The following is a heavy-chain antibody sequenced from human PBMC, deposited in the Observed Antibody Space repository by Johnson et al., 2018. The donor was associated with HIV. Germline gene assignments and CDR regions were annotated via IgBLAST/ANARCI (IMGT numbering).Heavy chain of an antibody. CDR2: INWNSGSI. D-gene: IGHD1-26*01. V-gene: IGHV3-9*01. J-gene: IGHJ3*02. Sequence: QLVESGGGLVQPGRSLRLSCAASRFTFEDYAMHWVRQAPGKGLEWVSGINWNSGSIGYADSVKGRFTISRDNAKNSLSLQMNSLRAEATALYYCAKGLGWELLTHDAFDIWGQGTMVTVSS. CDR3: AKGLGWELLTHDAFDI. CDR1: RFTFEDYA.